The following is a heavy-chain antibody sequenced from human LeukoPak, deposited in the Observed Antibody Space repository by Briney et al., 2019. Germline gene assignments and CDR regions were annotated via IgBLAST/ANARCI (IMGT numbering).Heavy chain of an antibody. CDR2: IYHSGST. CDR3: ARARLPAATHAGYYYMDV. Sequence: PSGTLSLTCAVSGGSFSSSNCWSWVRQPPGKGLEWIGEIYHSGSTNYSPSLKSRVTISVDKSKNQFSLKLSSVTAADTAVYYCARARLPAATHAGYYYMDVWGKGTTVTVSS. V-gene: IGHV4-4*02. J-gene: IGHJ6*03. CDR1: GGSFSSSNC. D-gene: IGHD2-2*01.